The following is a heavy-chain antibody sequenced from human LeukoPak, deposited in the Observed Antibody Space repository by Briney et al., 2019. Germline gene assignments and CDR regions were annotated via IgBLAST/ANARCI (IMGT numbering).Heavy chain of an antibody. V-gene: IGHV3-23*01. D-gene: IGHD3-3*01. CDR1: GFTFDDYA. CDR3: ARERGYDFWSGYPPLMDV. J-gene: IGHJ6*03. CDR2: ISDSGGST. Sequence: GGSLRLSCAASGFTFDDYAMHWVRQAPGKGLEWVSGISDSGGSTYYADSVKGRFTISRDNSKNTLYLQMNSLRAEDTAVYYCARERGYDFWSGYPPLMDVWGKGTTVTVSS.